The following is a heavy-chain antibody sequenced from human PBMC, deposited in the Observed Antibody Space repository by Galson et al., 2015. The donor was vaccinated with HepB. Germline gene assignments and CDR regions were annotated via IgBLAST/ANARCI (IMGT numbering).Heavy chain of an antibody. V-gene: IGHV1-18*01. CDR3: ARDGPLIAAAGTPYFDY. CDR2: ISAYNGNT. Sequence: SVKVSCKASGYTFTSYGISWVRQAPGQGLEWVGWISAYNGNTNYAQKLQGRVTMTIDTSTNTAYMELRSLRSDDTAVYFCARDGPLIAAAGTPYFDYWGQGTLVTVSS. CDR1: GYTFTSYG. D-gene: IGHD6-13*01. J-gene: IGHJ4*02.